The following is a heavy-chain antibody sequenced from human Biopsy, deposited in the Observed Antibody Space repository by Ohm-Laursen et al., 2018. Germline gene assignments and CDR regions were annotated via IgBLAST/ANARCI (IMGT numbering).Heavy chain of an antibody. CDR2: ISWISRNT. V-gene: IGHV3-9*01. D-gene: IGHD3-22*01. CDR1: GFRFDDYA. CDR3: ARDRGQNFYDSTGYYNGMDG. J-gene: IGHJ6*02. Sequence: SLRLSCAASGFRFDDYAIHWVRQRPGKGLEWVSGISWISRNTGYADSVKGRFTITRDNAKNSLYLQMNSLRPVDTALYYCARDRGQNFYDSTGYYNGMDGWGQGTTVTVAS.